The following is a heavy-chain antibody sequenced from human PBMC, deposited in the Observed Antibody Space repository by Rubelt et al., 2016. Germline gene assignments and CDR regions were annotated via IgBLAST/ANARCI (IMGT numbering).Heavy chain of an antibody. D-gene: IGHD3-10*01. CDR1: GITLSDAW. J-gene: IGHJ1*01. Sequence: GSLRLSCAASGITLSDAWMDWIRQVPGRGLEWVGRIKTKAEGEATNYAAPVKDRFIISRDDSTNTLYLQMNSLKIEDTAVYYCVTDKIPAFDYGSGTYWGYFQHWGQGTLVTVSS. CDR2: IKTKAEGEAT. V-gene: IGHV3-15*01. CDR3: VTDKIPAFDYGSGTYWGYFQH.